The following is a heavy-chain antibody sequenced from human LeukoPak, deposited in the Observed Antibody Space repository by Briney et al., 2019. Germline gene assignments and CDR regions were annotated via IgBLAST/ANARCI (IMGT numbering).Heavy chain of an antibody. CDR1: GGSISRSTYY. CDR3: ARPYSSAWFGSYFDS. J-gene: IGHJ4*02. D-gene: IGHD6-19*01. CDR2: IYYSGST. V-gene: IGHV4-39*01. Sequence: SETLSLTCSVAGGSISRSTYYWAWIRQPPGKGLVWIGTIYYSGSTYYNPSLKSAVFISVDTSKNQFSLKLTSVTAADTAVYFCARPYSSAWFGSYFDSWGQGTLVTVSS.